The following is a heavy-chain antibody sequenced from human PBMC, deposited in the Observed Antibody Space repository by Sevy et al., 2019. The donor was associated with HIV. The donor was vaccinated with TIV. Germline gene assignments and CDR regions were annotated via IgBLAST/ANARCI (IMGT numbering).Heavy chain of an antibody. Sequence: ASVKVSCKASGYTFTRYYMHWVRQAPGQGLEWMGIINHSGGSTSYAQKFQGRVTMTRDTSTSTVYMELSSLRSEDTAVYYCARGPLYGSGNFYYFDYWGQGTLVTVSS. V-gene: IGHV1-46*01. J-gene: IGHJ4*02. CDR3: ARGPLYGSGNFYYFDY. CDR1: GYTFTRYY. D-gene: IGHD3-10*01. CDR2: INHSGGST.